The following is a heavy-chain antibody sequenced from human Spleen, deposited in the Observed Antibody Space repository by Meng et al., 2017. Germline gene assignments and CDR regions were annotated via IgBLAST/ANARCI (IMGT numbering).Heavy chain of an antibody. V-gene: IGHV1-18*01. CDR3: ARSGRQWLEFDS. Sequence: QVQLVQSGAEVKKPAASVTVSCKASGYTFFSYDISWVRQAPGQGPEWLGWISPSNGETSYTKKLRGRVSMTRDTSTSTAHMELRSLTSDDTAVYYCARSGRQWLEFDSWGQGTLVTVSS. CDR2: ISPSNGET. D-gene: IGHD6-19*01. CDR1: GYTFFSYD. J-gene: IGHJ4*02.